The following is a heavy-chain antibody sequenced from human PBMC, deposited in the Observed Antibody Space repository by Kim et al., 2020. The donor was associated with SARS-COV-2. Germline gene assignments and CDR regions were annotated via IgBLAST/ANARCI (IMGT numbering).Heavy chain of an antibody. CDR1: GFTFSSYG. CDR3: AKANQGGPGDYPYYYGMDV. V-gene: IGHV3-30*18. CDR2: ISYDGSNK. Sequence: GGSLRLSCAASGFTFSSYGMHWVRQAPGKGLEWVAVISYDGSNKYYADSVKGRFTISRDNSKNTLYLQMNSLRAEDTAVYYCAKANQGGPGDYPYYYGMDVWGQGTTVTVSS. J-gene: IGHJ6*02. D-gene: IGHD4-17*01.